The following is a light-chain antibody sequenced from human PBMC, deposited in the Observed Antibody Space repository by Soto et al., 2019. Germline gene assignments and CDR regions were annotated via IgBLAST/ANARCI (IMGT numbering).Light chain of an antibody. CDR1: QNLSSN. V-gene: IGKV3-15*01. CDR2: DAS. J-gene: IGKJ2*01. Sequence: EVVLTQSPATLSVSPGERASLSCRASQNLSSNLAWYQHQPGQAPRLLIYDASTRVTGIPARFSGSGSGTDFTPTISSLHSEDSAVYYWQHYDNRPHTFGPGTKLEIK. CDR3: QHYDNRPHT.